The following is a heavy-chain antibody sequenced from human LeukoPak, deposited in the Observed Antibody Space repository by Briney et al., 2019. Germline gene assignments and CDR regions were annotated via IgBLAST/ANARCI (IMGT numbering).Heavy chain of an antibody. CDR1: GLTFRSYE. V-gene: IGHV3-48*03. CDR2: ISSSGSTI. D-gene: IGHD6-6*01. Sequence: PGGSLRLSCAASGLTFRSYEMSWVRQAPGKGLEWVSYISSSGSTIYYADSVKGRFTISRDNAKNSLHLQMNSLRAEDTAVYYCARDGRIAGRDDGFDIWGQGTMVTVSS. J-gene: IGHJ3*02. CDR3: ARDGRIAGRDDGFDI.